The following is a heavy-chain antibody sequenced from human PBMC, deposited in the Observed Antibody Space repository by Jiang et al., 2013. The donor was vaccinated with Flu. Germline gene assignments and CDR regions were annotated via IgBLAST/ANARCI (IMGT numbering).Heavy chain of an antibody. Sequence: GPGLVKPSGTLSLTCTVSGDSISGSNWWSWVRQPPGKGLEWIGEIHHTGSTHYNASLKSRVSMSMDTSKNQFSLKLSSVTAADTAMYYCVKDGGGSSFHYWGQGTLVTVSS. D-gene: IGHD2-15*01. CDR1: GDSISGSNW. CDR2: IHHTGST. J-gene: IGHJ4*02. V-gene: IGHV4-4*02. CDR3: VKDGGGSSFHY.